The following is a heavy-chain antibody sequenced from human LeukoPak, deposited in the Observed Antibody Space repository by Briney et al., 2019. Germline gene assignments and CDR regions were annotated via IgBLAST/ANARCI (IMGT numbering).Heavy chain of an antibody. CDR1: GYTFPGYY. Sequence: ASVKVSCKASGYTFPGYYVHWVRQAPGQGLEWMGWINPNSGGTNYAQKFQGRVTMTRDTSISTAYMELSRLRSDDTAVYYCAREHSSSSGKVFDYWGQGTLVTVSS. CDR3: AREHSSSSGKVFDY. CDR2: INPNSGGT. V-gene: IGHV1-2*02. J-gene: IGHJ4*02. D-gene: IGHD6-6*01.